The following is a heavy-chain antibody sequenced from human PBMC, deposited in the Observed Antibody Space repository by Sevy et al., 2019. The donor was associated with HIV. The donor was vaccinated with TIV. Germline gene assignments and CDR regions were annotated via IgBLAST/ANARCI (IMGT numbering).Heavy chain of an antibody. CDR2: IYPGDSDT. J-gene: IGHJ6*02. CDR3: ARHPHDILTGYYGMDV. V-gene: IGHV5-51*01. D-gene: IGHD3-9*01. CDR1: GYSFTSYW. Sequence: GETLKISCKGSGYSFTSYWIGWVRQMPGKGLEWMGIIYPGDSDTRYNPSFQGQVTISADKSISTAYLQWSSLKASDTAMYYCARHPHDILTGYYGMDVWGQGTTVTVSS.